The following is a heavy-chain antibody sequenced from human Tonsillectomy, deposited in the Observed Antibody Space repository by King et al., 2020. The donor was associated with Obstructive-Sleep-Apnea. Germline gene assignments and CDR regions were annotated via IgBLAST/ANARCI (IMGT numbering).Heavy chain of an antibody. CDR2: IGGSGGST. CDR3: AKPLGSSWYADY. Sequence: VQLVESGGGLVQPGGSLRLSCAASGFTFSSYAMSWIRQAPGKGLEWVSAIGGSGGSTYFSDSVKGRFPIARTNSKSTLYLQMNSLRAEDTAVYYCAKPLGSSWYADYWGQGTLVTVSS. D-gene: IGHD6-13*01. CDR1: GFTFSSYA. J-gene: IGHJ4*02. V-gene: IGHV3-23*04.